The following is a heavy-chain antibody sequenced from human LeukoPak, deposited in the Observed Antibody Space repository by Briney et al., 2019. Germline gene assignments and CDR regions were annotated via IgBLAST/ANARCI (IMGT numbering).Heavy chain of an antibody. Sequence: ASVKVSCKASGYTFTGYYMHWVRQAPGQGLEWMGWINPNSGGTKFAQKFQGRVTMTRDTSISTAYMELSRLRSDDTAVFYCAREQVSGGDYYYMDVWGKGNTVTVSS. J-gene: IGHJ6*03. CDR2: INPNSGGT. CDR1: GYTFTGYY. CDR3: AREQVSGGDYYYMDV. V-gene: IGHV1-2*02. D-gene: IGHD2-15*01.